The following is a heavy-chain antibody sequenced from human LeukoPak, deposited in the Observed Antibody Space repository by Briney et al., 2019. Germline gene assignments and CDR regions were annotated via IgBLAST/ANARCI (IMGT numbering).Heavy chain of an antibody. CDR2: IYPGDSDT. CDR3: AFGSAITIFGVVSSFDY. D-gene: IGHD3-3*01. CDR1: GYSFTSYW. V-gene: IGHV5-51*01. Sequence: LGESLKISCKGSGYSFTSYWIGWVRQMPGKGLEWMGIIYPGDSDTRYSPSFQGQVTISADKSISTAYLQWSSLKASDTAMYYCAFGSAITIFGVVSSFDYWGQGTLVTVST. J-gene: IGHJ4*02.